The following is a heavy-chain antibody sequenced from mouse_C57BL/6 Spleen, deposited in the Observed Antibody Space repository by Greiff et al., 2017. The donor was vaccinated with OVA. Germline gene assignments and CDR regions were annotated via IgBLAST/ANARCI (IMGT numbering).Heavy chain of an antibody. CDR2: IDPNSGGT. CDR1: GYTFTSYW. CDR3: ENYYDSSCVGYFDV. V-gene: IGHV1-72*01. Sequence: QVQLQQPGAELVKPGASVKLSCKASGYTFTSYWMHWVKQRPGRGLEWIGRIDPNSGGTKYNEKFKSKATLTVDKPSSTAYMQLSSLTSEDSAVYYGENYYDSSCVGYFDVWGTGTTVTVSS. D-gene: IGHD1-1*01. J-gene: IGHJ1*03.